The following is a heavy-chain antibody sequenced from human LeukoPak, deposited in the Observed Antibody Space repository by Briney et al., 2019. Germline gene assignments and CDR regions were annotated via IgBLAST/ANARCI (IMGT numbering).Heavy chain of an antibody. D-gene: IGHD3-16*02. CDR2: IYTSGST. CDR3: ARDKSSDYVWGSYRPDNWFDP. Sequence: PSETLSLTCTVSGGSISSYSWSWIRQPAGKGPEWIGRIYTSGSTNYNPSLKSRVTMSVDTSKNQFSLKLSSVTAADTAVYYCARDKSSDYVWGSYRPDNWFDPWGQGTLVTVSS. V-gene: IGHV4-4*07. J-gene: IGHJ5*02. CDR1: GGSISSYS.